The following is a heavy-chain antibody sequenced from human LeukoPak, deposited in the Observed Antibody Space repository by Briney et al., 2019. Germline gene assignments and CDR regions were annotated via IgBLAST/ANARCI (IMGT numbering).Heavy chain of an antibody. J-gene: IGHJ4*02. CDR3: ARDTKGHQHRCDY. V-gene: IGHV3-66*02. CDR1: GFTVSSNY. D-gene: IGHD5-18*01. CDR2: IYSGGST. Sequence: GGSLRLSYAASGFTVSSNYMSWVRQAPGKGLEWVSVIYSGGSTYYADSVKGRFANSRDNSKNTLYLQMNSLRAEDTAVYYCARDTKGHQHRCDYWGQGTLVTVSS.